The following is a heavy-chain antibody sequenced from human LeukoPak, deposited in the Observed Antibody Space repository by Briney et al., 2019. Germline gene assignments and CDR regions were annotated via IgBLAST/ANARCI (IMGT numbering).Heavy chain of an antibody. CDR1: GGSISSGGYS. D-gene: IGHD2-21*01. V-gene: IGHV4-30-2*01. CDR3: ARGLGPYYYYGMDV. Sequence: TLSLTCAVSGGSISSGGYSWSWIRQPPGKGLERIGYIYHSGSTYYNPSLKSRVTISVDRSKNQFSLKLSSVTAADTAVYYCARGLGPYYYYGMDVWGQGTTVTVSS. CDR2: IYHSGST. J-gene: IGHJ6*02.